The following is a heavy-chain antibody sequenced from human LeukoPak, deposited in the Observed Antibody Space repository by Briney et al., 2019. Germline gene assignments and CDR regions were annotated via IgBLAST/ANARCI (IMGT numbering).Heavy chain of an antibody. CDR1: GFTFSSYW. D-gene: IGHD2-2*02. CDR2: IKQDGSEE. Sequence: GGSLRLSCAASGFTFSSYWMSWVRQAPGKGLEWVANIKQDGSEEYYVDSVKGRFTISRDNAKNSLYLQMNSLRAEDTAVYYCARARRDCSSTSCYTSFWFDPWGQGTLVTVSS. J-gene: IGHJ5*02. CDR3: ARARRDCSSTSCYTSFWFDP. V-gene: IGHV3-7*01.